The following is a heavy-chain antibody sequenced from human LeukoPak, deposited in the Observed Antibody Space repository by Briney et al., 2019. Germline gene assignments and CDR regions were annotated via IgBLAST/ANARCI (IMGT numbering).Heavy chain of an antibody. CDR2: MNPNSGST. D-gene: IGHD2-15*01. CDR3: ARGGSASRYYYYGMDV. Sequence: ASVKVSCKASGYTFTSYDINWVRQATGQELEWMGWMNPNSGSTGYAQKFQGRVTMTRNTSISTAYMELSSLRSEDTAVYYCARGGSASRYYYYGMDVWGQGTTVTVSS. J-gene: IGHJ6*02. CDR1: GYTFTSYD. V-gene: IGHV1-8*01.